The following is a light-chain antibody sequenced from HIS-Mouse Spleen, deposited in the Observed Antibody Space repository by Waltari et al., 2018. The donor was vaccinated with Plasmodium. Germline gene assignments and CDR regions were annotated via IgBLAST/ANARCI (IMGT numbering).Light chain of an antibody. J-gene: IGLJ3*02. V-gene: IGLV3-10*01. CDR2: EDS. Sequence: SYELTQPPSVSVSPGQTARITCYGDAFPKKNSSWYQHKSGHAPGLVIYEDSKRPSGIPERFSGSSSGTMATLTISGAQVEDEADYYCYSTDSSGNHRVFGGGTKLTVL. CDR3: YSTDSSGNHRV. CDR1: AFPKKN.